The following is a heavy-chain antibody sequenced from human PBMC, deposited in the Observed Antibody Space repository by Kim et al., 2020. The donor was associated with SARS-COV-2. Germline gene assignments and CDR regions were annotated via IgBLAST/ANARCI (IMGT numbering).Heavy chain of an antibody. V-gene: IGHV5-51*01. CDR1: GYSFTNYW. D-gene: IGHD3-3*01. CDR3: ARQDDFLSPSRT. Sequence: GESLKISCKGSGYSFTNYWIGLVRQMPGKGLEWMGIIYPADSDTRYSPSFQGRVTISADQSISTAYLQWSSLKASDTAMYYCARQDDFLSPSRTWGQGTLVTVSS. J-gene: IGHJ5*02. CDR2: IYPADSDT.